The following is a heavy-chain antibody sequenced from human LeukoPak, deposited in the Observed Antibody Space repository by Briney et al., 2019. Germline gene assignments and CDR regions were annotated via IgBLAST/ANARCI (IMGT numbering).Heavy chain of an antibody. Sequence: PGGSLRLSCAASGFTFSSYAMHWVRQAPGKGLEWVAVISYDGSNKYYAGSVKGRFTISRDNSKNTLYLQMNSLRAEDTAVYYCARDLWGIAARPSYFDYWGQGTLVTVSS. J-gene: IGHJ4*02. CDR2: ISYDGSNK. CDR1: GFTFSSYA. CDR3: ARDLWGIAARPSYFDY. V-gene: IGHV3-30*01. D-gene: IGHD6-6*01.